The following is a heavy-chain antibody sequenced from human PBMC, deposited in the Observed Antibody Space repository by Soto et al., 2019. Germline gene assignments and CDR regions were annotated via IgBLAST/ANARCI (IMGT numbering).Heavy chain of an antibody. D-gene: IGHD1-1*01. CDR3: ARAVNWNEFDH. CDR2: IHSSGTTI. V-gene: IGHV3-11*01. Sequence: XGSLRLSCAASGFTFRDYYMSWIRQAPGKGLEWVSYIHSSGTTIYYADSVKGRFTVSRDNAKNSLFLQMNSLRAEDTAVYYCARAVNWNEFDHWGQGTPVTVSS. CDR1: GFTFRDYY. J-gene: IGHJ5*02.